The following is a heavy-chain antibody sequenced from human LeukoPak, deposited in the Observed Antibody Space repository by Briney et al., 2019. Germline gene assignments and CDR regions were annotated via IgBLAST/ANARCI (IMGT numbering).Heavy chain of an antibody. J-gene: IGHJ6*02. CDR3: ARAWAAAGLYYYYGMDV. CDR1: GYTFTSYD. Sequence: ASVKVSCKASGYTFTSYDINWVRQATGQGLEWMGWMNPNSGNTGYAQKFQGRVTMTRNTSISTAYMELSSLRSEDTAVYYCARAWAAAGLYYYYGMDVWGQGTTVTVSS. V-gene: IGHV1-8*01. CDR2: MNPNSGNT. D-gene: IGHD6-13*01.